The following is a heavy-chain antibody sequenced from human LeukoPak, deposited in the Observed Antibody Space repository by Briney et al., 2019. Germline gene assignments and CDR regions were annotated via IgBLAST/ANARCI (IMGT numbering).Heavy chain of an antibody. CDR2: IRYDGSNK. Sequence: GGSLRLFCAASGFTFSSYGMHWVRQAPGKGLEWVAFIRYDGSNKYYADSVKGRITISRDNSKNTLYLQMNSLRAEDTVVYYCAKDLSSSSSLGRPYWGQGTLVTVSS. CDR1: GFTFSSYG. J-gene: IGHJ4*02. D-gene: IGHD6-6*01. CDR3: AKDLSSSSSLGRPY. V-gene: IGHV3-30*02.